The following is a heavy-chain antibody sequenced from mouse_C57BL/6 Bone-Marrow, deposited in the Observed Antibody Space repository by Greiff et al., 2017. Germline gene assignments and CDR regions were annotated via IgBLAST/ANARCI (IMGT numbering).Heavy chain of an antibody. V-gene: IGHV5-15*04. CDR3: ARRGGTGNCDWYFDV. J-gene: IGHJ1*03. D-gene: IGHD4-1*01. CDR1: GFTFSDYG. Sequence: EVKLQESGGGLVQPGGSLKLSCAASGFTFSDYGMAWVRQAPRKGPEWVAFISNLAYSIYYADTVTGRFTISRENAKNTLYLEMSSLRSEDTAMYYCARRGGTGNCDWYFDVWGTGTTVTVSS. CDR2: ISNLAYSI.